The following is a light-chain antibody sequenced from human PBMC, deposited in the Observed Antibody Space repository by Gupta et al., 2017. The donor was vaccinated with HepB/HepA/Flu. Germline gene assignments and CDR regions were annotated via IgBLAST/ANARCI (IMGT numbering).Light chain of an antibody. Sequence: QAVVTQEPSLTVSPGGTVTLTCGSSTGTVTSGHFPYWFQQKPGRAPRTLIYETSNRHSWTPARFSGSLLGGKAALTLSGAQPEDEAEYYCLLSSGGARVFGGGTKLTVL. CDR3: LLSSGGARV. CDR2: ETS. J-gene: IGLJ3*02. V-gene: IGLV7-46*01. CDR1: TGTVTSGHF.